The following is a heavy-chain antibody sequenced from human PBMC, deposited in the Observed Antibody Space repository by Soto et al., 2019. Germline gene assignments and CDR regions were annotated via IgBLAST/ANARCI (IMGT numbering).Heavy chain of an antibody. CDR3: AKADLGGIVVEPTATIDAFDI. D-gene: IGHD2-2*01. CDR2: T. J-gene: IGHJ3*02. V-gene: IGHV5-51*01. CDR1: GYSFTSYW. Sequence: PGESLKISCKGSGYSFTSYWIGWVRQMPGKGLEWMGTTYYNPSLKSRVTISVDTSKNQFSLKLTSATAADTAVYYCAKADLGGIVVEPTATIDAFDIWGQGIMVTVSS.